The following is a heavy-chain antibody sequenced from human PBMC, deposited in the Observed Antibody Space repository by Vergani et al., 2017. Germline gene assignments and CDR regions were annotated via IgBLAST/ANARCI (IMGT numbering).Heavy chain of an antibody. CDR3: ARSSGYYSYYFDF. Sequence: QGQLAQSGAEVKKPGSSVKVSCKASGGTFSRNSISWVRQAPGQGLEWMGRIIPIFGTTSYAQKFQGRVTILADESTSTAYMELGSLRSEDTAVYYCARSSGYYSYYFDFGGQGTLVTVSS. J-gene: IGHJ4*02. CDR1: GGTFSRNS. D-gene: IGHD3-22*01. CDR2: IIPIFGTT. V-gene: IGHV1-69*13.